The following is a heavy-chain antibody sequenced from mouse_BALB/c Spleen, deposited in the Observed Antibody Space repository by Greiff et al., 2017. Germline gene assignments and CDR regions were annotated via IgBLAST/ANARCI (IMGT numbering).Heavy chain of an antibody. V-gene: IGHV1-9*01. J-gene: IGHJ4*01. CDR2: ILPGSGSA. Sequence: QVQLQQSGAELMKPGASVKISCKATGYTFSSYWIEWVKQRPGHGLEWIGEILPGSGSANYNEKFKGKATFTADTSSNTAYMQLSSLTSEDSAVYYCARGSGTKAMDYWGQGTSVTVSS. D-gene: IGHD3-1*01. CDR1: GYTFSSYW. CDR3: ARGSGTKAMDY.